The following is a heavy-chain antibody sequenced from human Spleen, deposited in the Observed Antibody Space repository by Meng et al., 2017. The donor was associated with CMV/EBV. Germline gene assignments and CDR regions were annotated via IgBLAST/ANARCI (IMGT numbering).Heavy chain of an antibody. CDR2: NSADNGNK. CDR1: GYTFTSYG. CDR3: ASGPRLYFYFFTGYSSGFDY. V-gene: IGHV1-18*01. D-gene: IGHD3-9*01. Sequence: QVLLVEGGAAVEKAGASVKGSGKASGYTFTSYGISWVRQAPGQGLWWMGWNSADNGNKNNAQKLQGRLTLTTPSSTRPASLSLPTLTSDPSAVFYCASGPRLYFYFFTGYSSGFDYWGQGTLVTVSS. J-gene: IGHJ4*02.